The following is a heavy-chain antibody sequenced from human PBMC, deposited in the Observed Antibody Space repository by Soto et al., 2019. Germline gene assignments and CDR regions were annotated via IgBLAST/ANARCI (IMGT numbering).Heavy chain of an antibody. CDR2: INYSGTT. CDR3: ATNRGYDFYYPDS. J-gene: IGHJ4*02. CDR1: GASVKTGGYY. D-gene: IGHD3-3*01. Sequence: QVQLQESGPGLVRPSQTLSLTCDVSGASVKTGGYYWTWIRQHPEKGLEWIGYINYSGTTYNPSLKSRAFLSLDMSKNQFSLNLTSVTAADTAVDYCATNRGYDFYYPDSWGQGILVTVSS. V-gene: IGHV4-31*11.